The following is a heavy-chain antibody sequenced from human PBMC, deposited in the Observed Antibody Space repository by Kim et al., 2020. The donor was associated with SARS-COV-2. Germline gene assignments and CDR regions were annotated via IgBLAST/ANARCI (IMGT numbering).Heavy chain of an antibody. Sequence: RVTISVDTSKNQFSLKLSSVTAADTAVYYCARRGRADVVVPAAIPDAFDIWGPGTMVTVSS. CDR3: ARRGRADVVVPAAIPDAFDI. D-gene: IGHD2-2*01. V-gene: IGHV4-39*01. J-gene: IGHJ3*02.